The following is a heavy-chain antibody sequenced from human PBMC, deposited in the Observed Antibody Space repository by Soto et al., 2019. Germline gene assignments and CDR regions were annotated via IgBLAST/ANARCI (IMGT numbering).Heavy chain of an antibody. CDR3: ARDQLILPAHDFFYGSDV. J-gene: IGHJ6*02. Sequence: GGSLRLSCEVSGFTLSMYSMTWVRQAPGKGLEWVAKIPQEGSDGHYVDSVKGRFTISRDNAKNSVYLQMNSLRAEDTAVYYCARDQLILPAHDFFYGSDVGGQGANVTV. CDR2: IPQEGSDG. CDR1: GFTLSMYS. D-gene: IGHD2-21*02. V-gene: IGHV3-7*03.